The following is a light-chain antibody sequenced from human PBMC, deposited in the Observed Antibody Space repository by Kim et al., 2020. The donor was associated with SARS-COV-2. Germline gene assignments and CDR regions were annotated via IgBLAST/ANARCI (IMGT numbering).Light chain of an antibody. CDR3: QQLNSYPRYS. CDR1: QGISSY. V-gene: IGKV1-9*01. J-gene: IGKJ2*03. CDR2: AAS. Sequence: ASVGDRVTIPCRASQGISSYLAWYQQKPGKAPKLLIYAASTLQSGVPSRFSGSGSGTEFTLTISSLQPEDFATYYCQQLNSYPRYSFGQGTKLEI.